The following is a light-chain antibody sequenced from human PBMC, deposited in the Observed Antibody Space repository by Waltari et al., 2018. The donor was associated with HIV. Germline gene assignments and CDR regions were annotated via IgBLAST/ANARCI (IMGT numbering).Light chain of an antibody. CDR2: ETS. Sequence: EIVLTQSPATLSFSPGERATLSCRASQSVRSSLAWYQQKPGQAPRVLIYETSNRATGIPGRFKGSGSGTDFTLTISNLEPEDFALYYCHQYSIWPLTFGPGTTLDFK. J-gene: IGKJ3*01. CDR3: HQYSIWPLT. CDR1: QSVRSS. V-gene: IGKV3-11*01.